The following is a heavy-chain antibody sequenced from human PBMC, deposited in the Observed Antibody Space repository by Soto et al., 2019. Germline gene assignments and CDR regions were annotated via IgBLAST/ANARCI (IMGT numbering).Heavy chain of an antibody. V-gene: IGHV1-2*02. D-gene: IGHD6-6*01. J-gene: IGHJ4*02. CDR1: GYTFTGYY. CDR3: ARDTPTYSGSSDDDL. Sequence: QVQLVQSGAEVKKPGASVKVSCKASGYTFTGYYMHWVRQAPGQGLEWMGWIDPTSGDTNYAQRFQGRVTMTRDTSINTAYMELSGLTSDGTAVCYCARDTPTYSGSSDDDLWGQGTLVNVSS. CDR2: IDPTSGDT.